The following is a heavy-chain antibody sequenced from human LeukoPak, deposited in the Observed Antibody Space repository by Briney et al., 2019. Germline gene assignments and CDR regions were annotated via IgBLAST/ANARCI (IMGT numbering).Heavy chain of an antibody. CDR3: VRHGIEDPGRVLFDY. D-gene: IGHD1-26*01. CDR1: GGSISNNY. CDR2: IQSTGTT. Sequence: SETLSLTCTVSGGSISNNYWSWVRQPPGKRLEWIAYIQSTGTTDYNPSLKSRVTISLDSSENQFSLKLSSLTAADTVIYYCVRHGIEDPGRVLFDYWGRGTLVTVSS. J-gene: IGHJ4*02. V-gene: IGHV4-59*08.